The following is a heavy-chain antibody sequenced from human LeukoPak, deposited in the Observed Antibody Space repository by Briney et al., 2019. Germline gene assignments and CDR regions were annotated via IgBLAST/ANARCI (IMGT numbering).Heavy chain of an antibody. D-gene: IGHD4-23*01. J-gene: IGHJ4*02. CDR2: IDYSGST. CDR1: GGSISSYY. Sequence: SETLSLTCTVSGGSISSYYWSWIRQPPGKGLEWIGYIDYSGSTAYNPSLNGRVAVSVDTSMNQFSLKLRSVTAAGTAVYYCARLNGGNWGPGILVTVSS. V-gene: IGHV4-59*08. CDR3: ARLNGGN.